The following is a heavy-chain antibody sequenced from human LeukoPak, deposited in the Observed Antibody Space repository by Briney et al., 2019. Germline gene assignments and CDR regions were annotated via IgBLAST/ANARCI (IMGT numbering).Heavy chain of an antibody. CDR2: IIPIFGAA. Sequence: SVKVSCKASGGTFSSYAISWVQQAPGQGLEWMGGIIPIFGAANYAQKFQGRVTITADESTSTAYMELSSLRSEDTAVYYCAPGGTDWFDPWGQGTLVTVSS. CDR3: APGGTDWFDP. CDR1: GGTFSSYA. D-gene: IGHD1-1*01. V-gene: IGHV1-69*13. J-gene: IGHJ5*02.